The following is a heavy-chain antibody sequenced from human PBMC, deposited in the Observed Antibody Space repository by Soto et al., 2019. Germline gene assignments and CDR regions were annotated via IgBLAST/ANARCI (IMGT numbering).Heavy chain of an antibody. CDR3: ATSRGGTFLGYHGMDI. J-gene: IGHJ6*02. Sequence: QVQLVQSGPEVKKTGTSVKVSCKASGGTFSSRAISWVRQAPGQGLEWMGGIIPVFGRVNYAEKFQDRVTITADESTGTVSMELSSLRSEDTALYYGATSRGGTFLGYHGMDIWGQGTTVSVSS. CDR1: GGTFSSRA. V-gene: IGHV1-69*01. CDR2: IIPVFGRV. D-gene: IGHD3-16*01.